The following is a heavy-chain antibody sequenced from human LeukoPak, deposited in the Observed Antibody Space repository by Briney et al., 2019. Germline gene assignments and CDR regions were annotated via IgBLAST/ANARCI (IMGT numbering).Heavy chain of an antibody. V-gene: IGHV3-23*01. CDR1: GFTFSSYA. D-gene: IGHD3-10*01. CDR2: ISGSGGST. J-gene: IGHJ4*02. CDR3: AKNLNFCYGSGSYDY. Sequence: GGSLRLSCAASGFTFSSYAMSWVRQAPGKGLEWVSAISGSGGSTYYADSVKGRFTISRDNSKNTLYLQMNSLRAEDTGVYYCAKNLNFCYGSGSYDYWGQGTLVTVSS.